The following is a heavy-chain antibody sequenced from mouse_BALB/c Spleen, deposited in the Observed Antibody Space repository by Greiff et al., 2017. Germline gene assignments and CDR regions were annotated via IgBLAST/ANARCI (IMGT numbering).Heavy chain of an antibody. CDR1: GYTFTSYW. CDR3: ARPYCDV. J-gene: IGHJ1*01. V-gene: IGHV1-69*02. Sequence: QVQLQQPGAELVKPGASVKLSCTASGYTFTSYWMHWVKQRPGQGLEWIGEIDPSDSYTNYKHKFKGKATFTVDKSYSTAYMQLSSLTSEDSAVYYCARPYCDVWGAGTRVTVSS. CDR2: IDPSDSYT.